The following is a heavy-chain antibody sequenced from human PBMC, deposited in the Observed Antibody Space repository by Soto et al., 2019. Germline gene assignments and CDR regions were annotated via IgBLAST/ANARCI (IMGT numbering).Heavy chain of an antibody. V-gene: IGHV3-23*01. J-gene: IGHJ4*02. CDR2: ISGSGGST. CDR3: AKDWLAVRGEPPTD. D-gene: IGHD3-10*01. Sequence: EVQLLESGGGLVQPGGSLRLSCAASGFTFSSYAMGWVRQAPGKGLEWVSAISGSGGSTYYADSVKGRFTISRDNSKNTLYLQMNSLRAEDTAVYYCAKDWLAVRGEPPTDWGQGTLVTVSS. CDR1: GFTFSSYA.